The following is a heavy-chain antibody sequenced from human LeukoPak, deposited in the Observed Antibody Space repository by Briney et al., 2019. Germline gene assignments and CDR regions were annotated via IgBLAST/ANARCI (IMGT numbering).Heavy chain of an antibody. J-gene: IGHJ3*02. D-gene: IGHD6-6*01. V-gene: IGHV3-9*03. CDR1: GFTFDDYA. CDR3: AKAFRYSSSSAPYDAFDI. Sequence: GGSLRLSCAASGFTFDDYAMHWVRQAPGKGPEWVSGISWNSGSIGYANSVKGRFTISRDNAKNSLYLQMNSLRAEDMALYYYAKAFRYSSSSAPYDAFDIWGQGTMVTVSS. CDR2: ISWNSGSI.